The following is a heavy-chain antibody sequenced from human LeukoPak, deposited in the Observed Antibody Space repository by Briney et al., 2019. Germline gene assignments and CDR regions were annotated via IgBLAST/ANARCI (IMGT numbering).Heavy chain of an antibody. J-gene: IGHJ6*03. D-gene: IGHD2-15*01. CDR1: GFTFDDYA. Sequence: GGSLGLSCAASGFTFDDYAMHWVRQAPGKGLEWVSLISWDGGSTYYADSVKGRFTISRDNSKNSLYLQMNSLRAEDTALYYCAKVRGYCSGGSCYSGFGYMDVWGKGTTVTVSS. CDR3: AKVRGYCSGGSCYSGFGYMDV. V-gene: IGHV3-43D*04. CDR2: ISWDGGST.